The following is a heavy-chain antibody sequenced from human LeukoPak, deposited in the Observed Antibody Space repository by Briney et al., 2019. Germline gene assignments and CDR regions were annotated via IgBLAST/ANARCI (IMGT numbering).Heavy chain of an antibody. D-gene: IGHD6-13*01. J-gene: IGHJ6*02. CDR2: ISAYNGNT. CDR3: ARVDLAAPYCYYGMDV. V-gene: IGHV1-18*01. CDR1: GYTFTSYG. Sequence: ASVKVSCKASGYTFTSYGISWVRQAPGQGLEWMGWISAYNGNTNYAQKLQGRVTMTTDTSTSTAYMELRSLRSDDTAVYYCARVDLAAPYCYYGMDVWGQGTRVTVSS.